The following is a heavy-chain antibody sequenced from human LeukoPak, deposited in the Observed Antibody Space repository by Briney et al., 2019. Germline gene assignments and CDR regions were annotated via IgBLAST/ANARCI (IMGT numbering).Heavy chain of an antibody. Sequence: SETLSLTCTVSGGSIRNYYWSWIRQPPGKGLEGIGYIYYSGSTNYNPSLKSRVTISVDTSKNQFSLKLSSVTAADTAVYYCARSFRRGYYYMDVWGKGTTVTVSS. J-gene: IGHJ6*03. CDR3: ARSFRRGYYYMDV. V-gene: IGHV4-59*01. CDR2: IYYSGST. CDR1: GGSIRNYY. D-gene: IGHD3-16*01.